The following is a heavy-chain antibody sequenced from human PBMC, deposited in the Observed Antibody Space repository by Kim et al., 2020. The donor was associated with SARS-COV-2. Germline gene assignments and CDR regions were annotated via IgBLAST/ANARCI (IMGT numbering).Heavy chain of an antibody. V-gene: IGHV3-74*01. Sequence: GGSLRLSCEASGFTFSNYWMNWVRQGPGKGLVWVSRINSDGGDTHYADSVKGRFTISRDNAENTPHLQLNRLGVEDTAVYYCARGTFQQGFDPWGQGTLVTVSS. J-gene: IGHJ5*02. CDR2: INSDGGDT. CDR3: ARGTFQQGFDP. CDR1: GFTFSNYW.